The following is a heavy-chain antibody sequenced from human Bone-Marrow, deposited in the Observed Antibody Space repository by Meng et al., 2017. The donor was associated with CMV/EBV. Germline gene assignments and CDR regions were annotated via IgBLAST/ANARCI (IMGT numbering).Heavy chain of an antibody. CDR1: GFTFSTYV. CDR2: FNGYNGDT. Sequence: ASVKVSCKASGFTFSTYVITWVRQAPGQGLEWMGWFNGYNGDTNYAQKAQGRVTVTIDTSTNTAYIEMRSLRSDDTAVYYCARGRMRADFDCWGQGDLVTVSS. J-gene: IGHJ4*02. CDR3: ARGRMRADFDC. V-gene: IGHV1-18*01.